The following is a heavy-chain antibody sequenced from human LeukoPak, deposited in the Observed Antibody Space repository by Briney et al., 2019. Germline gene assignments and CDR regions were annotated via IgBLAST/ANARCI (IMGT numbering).Heavy chain of an antibody. CDR1: GASISSTSYY. D-gene: IGHD3-22*01. Sequence: SETLSLTCTVSGASISSTSYYWGWIRQPPGKGLEWIGSIYYSGSTYYNPSLKSQVTISVDTSKNQFSLKLSSVTAADTAVYYCARVASDSSGYYYGRILNYYYYYMDVWGKGTTVTISS. CDR3: ARVASDSSGYYYGRILNYYYYYMDV. CDR2: IYYSGST. V-gene: IGHV4-39*07. J-gene: IGHJ6*03.